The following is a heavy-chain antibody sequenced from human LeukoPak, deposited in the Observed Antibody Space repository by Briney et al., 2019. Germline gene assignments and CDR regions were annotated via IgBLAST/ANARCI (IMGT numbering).Heavy chain of an antibody. CDR1: GFSFNTYS. V-gene: IGHV3-21*04. J-gene: IGHJ4*02. CDR3: AKGSGSYYRDHFDY. CDR2: ISSSSSYI. Sequence: GGSLRLSCTTSGFSFNTYSMNWVRQAPGKGLEWVSSISSSSSYIYYADSVKGRFTISRDNSKNTLYLQMYSLRAEDTAVYYCAKGSGSYYRDHFDYWGQGTLVTVSS. D-gene: IGHD1-26*01.